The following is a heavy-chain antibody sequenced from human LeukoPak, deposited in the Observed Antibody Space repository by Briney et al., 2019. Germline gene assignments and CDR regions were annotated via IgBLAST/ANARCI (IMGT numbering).Heavy chain of an antibody. Sequence: PSETLSLTCTVSGGSISDYSWSWIRQPPGKGLEWIGNIYYSGSTNYNPSLKSRVTISVDTSKNQFSLKLSSVTAADTAVYYCARILGYCSSTSCRGWFDPWGQGTLVTVSS. CDR3: ARILGYCSSTSCRGWFDP. CDR2: IYYSGST. V-gene: IGHV4-59*01. J-gene: IGHJ5*02. CDR1: GGSISDYS. D-gene: IGHD2-2*01.